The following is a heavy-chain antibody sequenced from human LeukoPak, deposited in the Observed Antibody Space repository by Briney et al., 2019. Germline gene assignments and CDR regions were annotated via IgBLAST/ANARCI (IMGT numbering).Heavy chain of an antibody. CDR1: GFTFSSNA. CDR2: ISGSSSSGRT. J-gene: IGHJ4*02. CDR3: AKMRWELNYFDY. D-gene: IGHD4-23*01. Sequence: GESLRVSCAASGFTFSSNAMSWVRQAPGKGLEWVSAISGSSSSGRTFYADSVKGRFTISRDNSKNTLYLQMNSLRAEDTAIYYCAKMRWELNYFDYWGQGTLVTVSS. V-gene: IGHV3-23*01.